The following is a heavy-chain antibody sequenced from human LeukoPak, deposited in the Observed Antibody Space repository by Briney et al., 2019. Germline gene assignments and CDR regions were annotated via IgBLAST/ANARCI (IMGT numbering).Heavy chain of an antibody. CDR2: INPRSGGT. J-gene: IGHJ4*02. D-gene: IGHD3-22*01. CDR1: GYTLTGYH. Sequence: ASVKVSCKASGYTLTGYHMHWVRQAPGQGLEWMGWINPRSGGTNYAQNFQGRVTMTGDTSINTAYMELSGLRSDDTAVYYCARGVAAYTYYSDSSCYDWGQGTLLTVSS. CDR3: ARGVAAYTYYSDSSCYD. V-gene: IGHV1-2*02.